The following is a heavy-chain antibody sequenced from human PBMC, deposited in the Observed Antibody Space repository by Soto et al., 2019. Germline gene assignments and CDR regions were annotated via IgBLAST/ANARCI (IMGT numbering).Heavy chain of an antibody. CDR3: SGGVGAAF. V-gene: IGHV3-7*04. J-gene: IGHJ4*02. D-gene: IGHD2-15*01. Sequence: EVHLVESGGGLVQTGGTLRLSCAIFESTVSRDWMNWVRQAPGKGLEWVAHINQDGSEKYYVDSVKGRFTISRDNAKKSLYLPRTRLKPPDTAMYYWSGGVGAAFWGQGTLVTVSS. CDR1: ESTVSRDW. CDR2: INQDGSEK.